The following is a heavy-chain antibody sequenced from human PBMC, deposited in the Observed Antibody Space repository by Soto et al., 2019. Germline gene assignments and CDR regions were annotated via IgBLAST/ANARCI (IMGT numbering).Heavy chain of an antibody. CDR2: VYYSGST. V-gene: IGHV4-59*08. CDR3: ARQEVLTKSFAP. CDR1: GGSISSYY. J-gene: IGHJ5*02. Sequence: PSETLSLTCTVSGGSISSYYWSWIRQPPGKGLEWIGYVYYSGSTNYNPSLKSRVTISVDTSKNQFSLKLSSVTAADTAVYYCARQEVLTKSFAPWGQGALVTVSS. D-gene: IGHD1-26*01.